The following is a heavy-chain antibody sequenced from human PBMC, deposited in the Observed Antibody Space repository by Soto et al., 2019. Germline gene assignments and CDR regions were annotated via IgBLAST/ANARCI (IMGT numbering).Heavy chain of an antibody. CDR3: AKERYAVAGTSIGS. V-gene: IGHV3-23*01. CDR1: GFTFSSYA. D-gene: IGHD6-19*01. CDR2: ISGSGVSN. J-gene: IGHJ4*02. Sequence: EVQLLESGGNLVQPGGSLRLSCEASGFTFSSYAMSWVRQAPGKGLEWVSAISGSGVSNYSADSEKGRFTISRDSSNQTLYVQMNGIRAEDPAVYYCAKERYAVAGTSIGSWGQGTLFIVSS.